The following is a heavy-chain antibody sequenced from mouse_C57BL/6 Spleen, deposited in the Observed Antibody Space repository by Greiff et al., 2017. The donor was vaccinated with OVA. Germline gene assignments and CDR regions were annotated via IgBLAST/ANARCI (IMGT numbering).Heavy chain of an antibody. V-gene: IGHV1-55*01. D-gene: IGHD2-4*01. Sequence: QVQLQQPGAELVKPGASVKMSCKASGYTFTSYWITWVKQRPGQGLEWIGDIYPGSGSTNYNEKFKSKATLTVDPSSSTAYMQLSSLTSEDTAVYYCASSGVDYDDSRYAMDYWGQGTSVTVSS. CDR3: ASSGVDYDDSRYAMDY. CDR2: IYPGSGST. J-gene: IGHJ4*01. CDR1: GYTFTSYW.